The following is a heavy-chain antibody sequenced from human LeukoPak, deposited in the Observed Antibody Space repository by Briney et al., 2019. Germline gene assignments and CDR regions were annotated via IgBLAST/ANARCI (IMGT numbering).Heavy chain of an antibody. CDR1: GGTFSSYA. D-gene: IGHD5-18*01. V-gene: IGHV1-69*05. CDR2: IIPIFGTA. CDR3: ARDTAMVKFDY. J-gene: IGHJ4*02. Sequence: GASEKVSCKASGGTFSSYAISWVRQAPGQGLEWMGGIIPIFGTANYAQKFQGRVTITTDESTSTAYMELSSLRSEDTAVYYCARDTAMVKFDYWGQGTLVTVSS.